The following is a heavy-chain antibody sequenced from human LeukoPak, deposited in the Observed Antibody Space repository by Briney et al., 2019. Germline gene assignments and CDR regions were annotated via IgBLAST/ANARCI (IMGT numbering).Heavy chain of an antibody. CDR2: MNPNSGNT. D-gene: IGHD2-15*01. CDR1: GYTFTSYD. Sequence: GASVKVSCKASGYTFTSYDINWVRQATGQGLEWMGWMNPNSGNTGYAQKFQGRVTMTRNTSISTAYMELSSLRSEDMAVYYCARGPHRYCSGGSCVIDYWGQGTLVTVSS. J-gene: IGHJ4*02. V-gene: IGHV1-8*01. CDR3: ARGPHRYCSGGSCVIDY.